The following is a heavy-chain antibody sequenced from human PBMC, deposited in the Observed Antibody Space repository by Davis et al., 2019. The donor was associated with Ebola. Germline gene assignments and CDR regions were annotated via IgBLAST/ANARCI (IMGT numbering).Heavy chain of an antibody. CDR2: INHSGST. CDR3: ARSGFYYGPGIKRGWLVP. Sequence: MPSETLSLTCAVYGGSFSGYYWSWIPQPPGKGLEWIGEINHSGSTNYNPSLNSRVTISVDTSTTQFSLKLSSVTAADTAVYYCARSGFYYGPGIKRGWLVPWGQGTLVTVSS. J-gene: IGHJ5*02. D-gene: IGHD3-10*01. V-gene: IGHV4-34*01. CDR1: GGSFSGYY.